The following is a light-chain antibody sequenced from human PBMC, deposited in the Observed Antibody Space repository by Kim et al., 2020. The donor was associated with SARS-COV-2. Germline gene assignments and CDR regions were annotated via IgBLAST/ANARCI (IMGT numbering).Light chain of an antibody. Sequence: SPGERATLSGRASQSVSSYLAWYQQKPGQAPRLLIYDASNRATGIPARFSGSGSGTDFTLTISSLEPEDFAVYYCQQRSNWPLMYTFGQGTKLEI. CDR3: QQRSNWPLMYT. J-gene: IGKJ2*01. CDR2: DAS. CDR1: QSVSSY. V-gene: IGKV3-11*01.